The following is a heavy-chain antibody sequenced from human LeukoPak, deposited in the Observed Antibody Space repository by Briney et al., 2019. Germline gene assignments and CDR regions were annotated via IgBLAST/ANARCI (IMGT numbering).Heavy chain of an antibody. CDR3: AKDHFGHDILTGYNWFDP. V-gene: IGHV3-7*03. D-gene: IGHD3-9*01. Sequence: GGSLRLSCTPSGFTFGEDTVSWVRQAPGKGLEWLGNINEDGSWSHHVDSVRGRFTISRDNAKNSLYLQMNSLRAEDTALYYCAKDHFGHDILTGYNWFDPWGQGTLVTVSS. J-gene: IGHJ5*02. CDR2: INEDGSWS. CDR1: GFTFGEDT.